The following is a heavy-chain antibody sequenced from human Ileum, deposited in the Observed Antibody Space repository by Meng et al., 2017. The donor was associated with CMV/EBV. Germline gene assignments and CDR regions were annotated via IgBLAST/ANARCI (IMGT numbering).Heavy chain of an antibody. CDR2: LNQDGSTT. V-gene: IGHV3-7*01. CDR1: GFIINDYW. D-gene: IGHD3-3*01. J-gene: IGHJ5*02. Sequence: GGSLRLSCAASGFIINDYWMTWVRQAPGRGLEWVATLNQDGSTTYYVDSVKDRFTISRDNAKNSLWLQMDSLRVEDTAVYYCAGFLEWLTTALGQGTLVTVSS. CDR3: AGFLEWLTTA.